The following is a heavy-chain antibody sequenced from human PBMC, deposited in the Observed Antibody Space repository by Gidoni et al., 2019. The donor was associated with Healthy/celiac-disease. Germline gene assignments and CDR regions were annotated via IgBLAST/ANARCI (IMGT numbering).Heavy chain of an antibody. CDR3: ATGWDYGDYVVGGDYGMDV. Sequence: QVQLVQSGAEVKKPGASVKVSCKVSGYTLTELSMHWVRQAPGKGLEWMGGFDPEDGETIYAQKFQGRVTMTEDTSTDTAYMELSSLRSEDTAVYYCATGWDYGDYVVGGDYGMDVWGQGTTVTVSS. D-gene: IGHD4-17*01. CDR1: GYTLTELS. J-gene: IGHJ6*02. CDR2: FDPEDGET. V-gene: IGHV1-24*01.